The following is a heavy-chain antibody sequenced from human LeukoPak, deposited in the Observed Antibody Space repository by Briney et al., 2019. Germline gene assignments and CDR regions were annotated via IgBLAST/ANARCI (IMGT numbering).Heavy chain of an antibody. CDR3: ARKDYGSGSYYNELPFDI. J-gene: IGHJ3*02. CDR2: IIPIFGTA. V-gene: IGHV1-69*15. D-gene: IGHD3-10*01. Sequence: SVKVSCKXSGGTFSSYAISWVRQAPGQGLEWMGRIIPIFGTANYAQKFQGRVTITADESTSTAYMELSSLRSEDTAVYYCARKDYGSGSYYNELPFDIWGQGTMVTVSS. CDR1: GGTFSSYA.